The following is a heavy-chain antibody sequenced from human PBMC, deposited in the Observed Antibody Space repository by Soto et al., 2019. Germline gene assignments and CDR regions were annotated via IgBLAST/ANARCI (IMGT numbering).Heavy chain of an antibody. J-gene: IGHJ4*02. CDR1: GFTFSSYS. V-gene: IGHV3-21*01. Sequence: EVQLVESGGGLVKPGGSLRLSCAASGFTFSSYSMNWVRQAPGKGLEWVSSISSSSSYIYYADSVKGRFTITRDNAKNSLYLQINSLRAEDTAVYYCARFYDILTGYYAFDYWGQGTLVTVSS. CDR2: ISSSSSYI. D-gene: IGHD3-9*01. CDR3: ARFYDILTGYYAFDY.